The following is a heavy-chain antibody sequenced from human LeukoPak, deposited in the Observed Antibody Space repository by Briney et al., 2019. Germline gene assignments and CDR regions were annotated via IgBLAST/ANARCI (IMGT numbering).Heavy chain of an antibody. V-gene: IGHV1-2*02. Sequence: ASVKVSCKASGYTFTGFYIHWVRQAPGQGLEWMGWINPNSGGTKYAQRFQGRVTMTRDTSISTAYMELRSLRSDDTAVYYCARILVGATSDYFDYWGQGTLVTVSS. J-gene: IGHJ4*02. CDR3: ARILVGATSDYFDY. CDR2: INPNSGGT. D-gene: IGHD1-26*01. CDR1: GYTFTGFY.